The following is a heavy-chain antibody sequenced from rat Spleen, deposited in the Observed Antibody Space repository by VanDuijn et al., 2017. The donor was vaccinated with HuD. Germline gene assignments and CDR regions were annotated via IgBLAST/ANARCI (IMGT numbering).Heavy chain of an antibody. CDR3: ARRHYGYTDYFDY. J-gene: IGHJ2*01. V-gene: IGHV5-31*01. Sequence: EVQLVESGGGLVQPGRSLKLSCVASGFTFNNYWMTWIRQAPGKGLEWVASITNTGGSIYYPDSVKGRFTLSRDNANSTLYLQMDSLGSEDTATYYCARRHYGYTDYFDYWGQGVMVTVSS. CDR2: ITNTGGSI. CDR1: GFTFNNYW. D-gene: IGHD1-11*01.